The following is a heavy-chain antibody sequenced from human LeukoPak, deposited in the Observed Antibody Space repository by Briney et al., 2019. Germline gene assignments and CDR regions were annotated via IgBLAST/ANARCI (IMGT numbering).Heavy chain of an antibody. V-gene: IGHV1-69*06. J-gene: IGHJ6*03. CDR1: GGTFSSYA. CDR3: ASRSDGGDYGYYYYYYMDV. Sequence: SVKVSCKASGGTFSSYAISWVRQAPGQGLEWMGGIIPIFGTANYAQKFQGRVTITADKSTSTAYMELSSLRSEDTAAYYCASRSDGGDYGYYYYYYMDVWGKGTTVTVSS. D-gene: IGHD4-17*01. CDR2: IIPIFGTA.